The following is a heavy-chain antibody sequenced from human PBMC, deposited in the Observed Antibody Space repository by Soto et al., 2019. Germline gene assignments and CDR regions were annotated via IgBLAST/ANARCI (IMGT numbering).Heavy chain of an antibody. J-gene: IGHJ4*02. D-gene: IGHD3-3*01. CDR1: GFSFSNYN. CDR3: ARDFGHGYYLDY. V-gene: IGHV3-48*02. Sequence: PGGSLRLSCVASGFSFSNYNMNWVRQAPGKGPEWVSYITDSSDTVHYADSVRGRFTISRDNAESSLYLQMNSLRDEDTAVYFCARDFGHGYYLDYWGRGTLVTAPQ. CDR2: ITDSSDTV.